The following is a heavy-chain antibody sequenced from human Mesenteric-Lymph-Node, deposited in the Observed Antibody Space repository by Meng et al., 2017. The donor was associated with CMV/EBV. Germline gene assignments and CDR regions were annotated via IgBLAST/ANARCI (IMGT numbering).Heavy chain of an antibody. D-gene: IGHD6-19*01. J-gene: IGHJ6*02. V-gene: IGHV3-21*01. Sequence: GESLKISCAASGFTFSSYSMNWVRQAPGKGLEWVSSISSSSSYIYYADSVKGRFTISRDNAKNSLYLQMNSLRAEDTAVYYCARVLEYSSGWYKRGYYYGMDVWGQGTTVTAP. CDR3: ARVLEYSSGWYKRGYYYGMDV. CDR1: GFTFSSYS. CDR2: ISSSSSYI.